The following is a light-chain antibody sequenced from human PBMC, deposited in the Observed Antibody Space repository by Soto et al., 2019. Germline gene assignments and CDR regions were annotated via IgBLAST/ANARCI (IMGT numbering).Light chain of an antibody. J-gene: IGLJ2*01. V-gene: IGLV1-40*01. CDR3: QSYDSSLSVV. CDR2: GNS. CDR1: SPNIRAGYD. Sequence: QSVLTQPPSVSGAPGQRVPISCTGASPNIRAGYDVPWYQPLPGTAPKLLISGNSNRPSGVPDRFSGSKSGTSASLAITGLQAEEEADYYCQSYDSSLSVVFGGGTKLTVL.